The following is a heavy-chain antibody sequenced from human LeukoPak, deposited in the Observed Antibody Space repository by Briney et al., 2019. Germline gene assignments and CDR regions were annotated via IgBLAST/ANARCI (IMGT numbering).Heavy chain of an antibody. J-gene: IGHJ4*02. D-gene: IGHD3-9*01. V-gene: IGHV3-9*01. Sequence: GRSLRLSCAASGFTFDGYGMHWVRQAPGKGLEWVSGITWNSDDMAYADSVKGRFTISRDNAKNCLYLQMNSLRVEDTALYYCTKVTDWRTGFDYWGQGTLVTVSS. CDR3: TKVTDWRTGFDY. CDR2: ITWNSDDM. CDR1: GFTFDGYG.